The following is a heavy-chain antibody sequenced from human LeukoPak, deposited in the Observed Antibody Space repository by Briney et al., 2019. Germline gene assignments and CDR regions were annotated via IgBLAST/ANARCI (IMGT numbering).Heavy chain of an antibody. CDR3: ARVRATGTTDHPLDY. CDR2: ISGSGGST. D-gene: IGHD1-1*01. V-gene: IGHV3-23*01. J-gene: IGHJ4*02. Sequence: GGTLRLTCAASGFTFSSYGMSWVRQAPGKGLEWVSAISGSGGSTYYADSVKGRFTISRDNSKNTLYLQMNSLRAEDTAVYYCARVRATGTTDHPLDYWGQGTLVTVSS. CDR1: GFTFSSYG.